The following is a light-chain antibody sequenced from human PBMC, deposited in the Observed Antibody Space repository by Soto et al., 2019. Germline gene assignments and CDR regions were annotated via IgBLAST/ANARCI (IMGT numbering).Light chain of an antibody. CDR2: SNN. CDR3: QSYDSSLSTSV. V-gene: IGLV1-40*01. CDR1: TSNIGAGYD. J-gene: IGLJ3*02. Sequence: QSVLTQPPSVSGAPGQRVTISCTGSTSNIGAGYDVHWYQQLPGTAPKLLIHSNNNRPSGVPDRFSGSKSGTSASLAITGLQAEDEADYYFQSYDSSLSTSVFGGGTKLTVL.